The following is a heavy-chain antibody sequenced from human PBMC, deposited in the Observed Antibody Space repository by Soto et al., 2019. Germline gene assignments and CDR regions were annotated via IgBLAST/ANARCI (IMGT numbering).Heavy chain of an antibody. D-gene: IGHD1-26*01. CDR1: GYSFTSYW. V-gene: IGHV5-51*01. CDR3: ARSGVGAKFYNWLDP. J-gene: IGHJ5*02. CDR2: IYPGDSDT. Sequence: GESLKISCKVSGYSFTSYWIGWVRQMPGKGLEWMGIIYPGDSDTRYSPSFQGQVTISADKSISTAYLQWSSLKASDTAMYYCARSGVGAKFYNWLDPWGQGTLVTVSS.